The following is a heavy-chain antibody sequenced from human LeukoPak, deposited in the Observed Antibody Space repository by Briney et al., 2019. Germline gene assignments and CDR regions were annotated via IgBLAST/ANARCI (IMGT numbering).Heavy chain of an antibody. J-gene: IGHJ3*02. V-gene: IGHV3-9*01. CDR3: AKATTHYYDSSGYAFDI. Sequence: GGSLRLSCAASGFTFDDYAMPWVRQAPGKGLEWVSGISWNSGSIGYADSVKGRFTISRDNAKNSLYLQMNSLRAEDTALYYCAKATTHYYDSSGYAFDIWGQGTMVTVSS. CDR2: ISWNSGSI. D-gene: IGHD3-22*01. CDR1: GFTFDDYA.